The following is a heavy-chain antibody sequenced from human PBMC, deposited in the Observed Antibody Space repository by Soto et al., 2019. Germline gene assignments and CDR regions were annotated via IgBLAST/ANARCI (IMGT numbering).Heavy chain of an antibody. V-gene: IGHV5-51*01. J-gene: IGHJ5*02. CDR3: ARHGVYGDYSSTYFDP. D-gene: IGHD4-17*01. CDR2: IYPSDSQT. CDR1: GYSFSNYW. Sequence: GDSLKISCKGSGYSFSNYWIAWVRQMPGKGLEYMGIIYPSDSQTRYSPSFQGQVTISADKSISTAYLQWTSLKASDTAIYYCARHGVYGDYSSTYFDPWGQGTLVTVYS.